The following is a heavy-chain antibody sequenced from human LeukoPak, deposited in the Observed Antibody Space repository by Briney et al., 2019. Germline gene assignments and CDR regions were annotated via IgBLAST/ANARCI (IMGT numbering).Heavy chain of an antibody. CDR3: ARVWELRDWFDP. D-gene: IGHD1-26*01. CDR1: RGTFSSYA. J-gene: IGHJ5*02. CDR2: IIPIFGTA. V-gene: IGHV1-69*13. Sequence: GASVKVSCKASRGTFSSYAISWVRQAPGRGLEWMGGIIPIFGTANYAQKFQGRVTITADESTSTAYMELSSLRSEDTAVYYCARVWELRDWFDPWGQGTLVTVSS.